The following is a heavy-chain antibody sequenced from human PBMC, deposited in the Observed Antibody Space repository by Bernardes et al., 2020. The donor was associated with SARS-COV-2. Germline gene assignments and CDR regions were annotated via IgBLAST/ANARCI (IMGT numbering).Heavy chain of an antibody. D-gene: IGHD2-21*02. CDR2: ISYDGSKK. CDR1: GFTFSTYG. V-gene: IGHV3-30*18. CDR3: AKDTEIVVVTASPDY. Sequence: GGSLRLSCAASGFTFSTYGMHWVRQAPGKGLEWVAVISYDGSKKYYADSVKGRFTISRDNSKNTLYLQMNSLRAEDTAVYYCAKDTEIVVVTASPDYWGQGTLVTVSS. J-gene: IGHJ4*02.